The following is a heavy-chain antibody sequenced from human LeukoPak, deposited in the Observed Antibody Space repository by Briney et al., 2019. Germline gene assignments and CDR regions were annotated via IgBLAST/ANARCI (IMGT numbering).Heavy chain of an antibody. CDR1: GYSISSGYY. D-gene: IGHD1-26*01. V-gene: IGHV4-38-2*02. J-gene: IGHJ4*02. Sequence: PSETLSLTCTVSGYSISSGYYWGWIRQPPGKGLEWIGSIYHSGSTYYNPSLKSRVTISVDTSKNQFSLKLSSVTAADTAVYYCAKPRSSGSYYYFDYWGQGTLVTVSS. CDR2: IYHSGST. CDR3: AKPRSSGSYYYFDY.